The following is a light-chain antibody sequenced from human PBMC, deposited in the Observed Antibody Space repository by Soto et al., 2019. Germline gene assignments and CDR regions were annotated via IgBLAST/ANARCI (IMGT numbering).Light chain of an antibody. V-gene: IGLV1-47*01. CDR3: SAWDDSLGAYV. CDR2: HNY. Sequence: QSALTQPPSASGTPGQRVTISCSGSSSKIGSDFVYWYQQLPGTAPKLLIYHNYQRPSGVPDRFSGSKSGTSGSLAISDLGSEDEDDYYCSAWDDSLGAYVFGAGTKLTVL. J-gene: IGLJ1*01. CDR1: SSKIGSDF.